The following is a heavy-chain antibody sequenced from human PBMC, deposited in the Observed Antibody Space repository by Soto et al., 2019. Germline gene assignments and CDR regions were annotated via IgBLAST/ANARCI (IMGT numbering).Heavy chain of an antibody. CDR3: ARVRYNWNDVFLDY. Sequence: SVKVSCKASGGTFSSYAISWVRQAPGQGLEWMGGIIPIFGTANYAQKFQGRVTITADESTSTAYMELSSLRSEDTAVYYCARVRYNWNDVFLDYWGQGTLVPVSS. J-gene: IGHJ4*02. D-gene: IGHD1-1*01. CDR1: GGTFSSYA. V-gene: IGHV1-69*13. CDR2: IIPIFGTA.